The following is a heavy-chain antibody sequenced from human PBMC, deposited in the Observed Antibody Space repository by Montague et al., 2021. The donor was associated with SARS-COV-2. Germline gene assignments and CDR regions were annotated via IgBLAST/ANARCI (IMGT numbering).Heavy chain of an antibody. CDR2: ISWNSGSL. CDR3: AKDGVIAEYFQH. CDR1: GFSFDDYA. V-gene: IGHV3-9*01. Sequence: SLRLSCAASGFSFDDYAMHWVRQAPGKGLEWVSGISWNSGSLGYADSVKGRCTISRDNAKNSLYLQMNSLRAEDTALYYCAKDGVIAEYFQHWGQGTLVTVSS. J-gene: IGHJ1*01.